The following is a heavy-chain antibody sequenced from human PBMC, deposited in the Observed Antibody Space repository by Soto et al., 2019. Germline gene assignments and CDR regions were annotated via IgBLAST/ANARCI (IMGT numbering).Heavy chain of an antibody. Sequence: EVQLLESGGGLVQPGGSLRLSCAASGFTFSSYAMTWVRQAPGKGLEWVSTISGGGGSTYYADSVKGRFTISRDNSKNTLYLRMNSLRAEDRAVYYCAKERFGGGWNGLAVWGQGTTVTVSS. J-gene: IGHJ6*02. D-gene: IGHD3-16*01. CDR3: AKERFGGGWNGLAV. CDR1: GFTFSSYA. CDR2: ISGGGGST. V-gene: IGHV3-23*01.